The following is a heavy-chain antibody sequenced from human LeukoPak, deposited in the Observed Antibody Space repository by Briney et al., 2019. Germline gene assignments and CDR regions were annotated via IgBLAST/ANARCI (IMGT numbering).Heavy chain of an antibody. CDR3: ARDWDQLVPSKGGPPRYFYFMDV. CDR2: MNPNSGNT. D-gene: IGHD2-15*01. CDR1: GYTFTSYD. Sequence: ASVKVSCKASGYTFTSYDINWVRQATGQGLEWMGWMNPNSGNTGYAQKFQGRVTMTRNTSISTAYMELSSLRSEDTAVYYCARDWDQLVPSKGGPPRYFYFMDVWGKGTSVIVSS. J-gene: IGHJ6*03. V-gene: IGHV1-8*01.